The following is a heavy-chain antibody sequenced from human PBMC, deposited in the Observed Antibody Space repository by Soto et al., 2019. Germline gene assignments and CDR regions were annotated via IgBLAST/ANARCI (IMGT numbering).Heavy chain of an antibody. CDR1: GYTFTRYG. J-gene: IGHJ4*02. CDR2: XXDXXGXT. V-gene: IGHV1-18*01. CDR3: ARSHGNPTREYLDY. D-gene: IGHD1-1*01. Sequence: ASVKVSCKASGYTFTRYGISWVRQAPGQGLEWXGWXXDXXGXTXXXQXXXGRVTMTTDTSTSTAYRGLRSLRSDDTAVYYCARSHGNPTREYLDYWGLGTLVTASS.